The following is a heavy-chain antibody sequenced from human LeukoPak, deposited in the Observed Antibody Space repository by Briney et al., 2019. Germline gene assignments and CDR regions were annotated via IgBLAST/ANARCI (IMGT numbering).Heavy chain of an antibody. CDR2: ISYDGSNK. CDR3: AKDYDGIVGASYFDY. CDR1: GFTFSSYG. D-gene: IGHD1-26*01. Sequence: QPGGSLRLPCAASGFTFSSYGMHWVRQAPGKGLEWVAVISYDGSNKYYADSVKGRFTISRDNSKNTLYLQMNSLRAEDTAVYYCAKDYDGIVGASYFDYWGQGTLVTVSS. J-gene: IGHJ4*02. V-gene: IGHV3-30*18.